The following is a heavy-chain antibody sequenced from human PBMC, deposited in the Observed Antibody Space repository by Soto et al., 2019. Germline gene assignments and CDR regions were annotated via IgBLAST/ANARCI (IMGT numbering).Heavy chain of an antibody. J-gene: IGHJ6*02. CDR2: INPNSGGT. D-gene: IGHD3-3*01. CDR3: ARDLRFLEWPSPGDYYGMDV. V-gene: IGHV1-2*04. CDR1: GYTFTGYY. Sequence: GASVKVSCKASGYTFTGYYMHWVRQAPGQGLEWMGWINPNSGGTNYAQKFQSWVTMTRDTSISTAYMELSRLRSDDTAVYYCARDLRFLEWPSPGDYYGMDVWGQGTTVTISS.